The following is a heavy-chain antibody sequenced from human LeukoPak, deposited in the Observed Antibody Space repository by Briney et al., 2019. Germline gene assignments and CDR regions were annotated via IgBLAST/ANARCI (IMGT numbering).Heavy chain of an antibody. J-gene: IGHJ3*01. D-gene: IGHD5-12*01. CDR2: MKPTSGDT. V-gene: IGHV1-8*01. CDR1: GYTFTSFD. Sequence: ASVKVSCKASGYTFTSFDVNWVRQATGQGLEWMGWMKPTSGDTGYAQKFQDRVTMTRNTSISTTYMELSSLRSEDTAVYYCARGLGIYGLDAFDFWGQGTMVTVSS. CDR3: ARGLGIYGLDAFDF.